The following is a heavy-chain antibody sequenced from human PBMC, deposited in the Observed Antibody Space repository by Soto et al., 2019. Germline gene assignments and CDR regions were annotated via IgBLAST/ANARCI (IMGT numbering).Heavy chain of an antibody. CDR3: GRYCTNTKCRGGYYLDL. CDR1: GDSFTNYA. V-gene: IGHV1-69*01. J-gene: IGHJ5*02. Sequence: QVLLVQSGAEMKQPGSSVSVSCKASGDSFTNYAFTWVRQAPGQGPEWLGGIILALGTPHYSQRFQGRLTITADESTSMVYMELGSLRLDDTAVYYCGRYCTNTKCRGGYYLDLWGQGTLLTVSS. D-gene: IGHD2-8*01. CDR2: IILALGTP.